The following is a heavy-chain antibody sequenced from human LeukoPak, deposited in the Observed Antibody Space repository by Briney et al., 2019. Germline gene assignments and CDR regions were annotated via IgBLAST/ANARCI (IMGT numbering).Heavy chain of an antibody. CDR2: INAYNGNT. J-gene: IGHJ3*02. Sequence: ASVKVSCKASGYTFTSYGISWVRQAPGQGLEWMGWINAYNGNTNYAQKLQGRVTMTTDTSTSTAYMELRSLRSDDTAVYYCASGYSSSSGDAFDIWGQGTMVTVSS. CDR1: GYTFTSYG. D-gene: IGHD6-6*01. CDR3: ASGYSSSSGDAFDI. V-gene: IGHV1-18*01.